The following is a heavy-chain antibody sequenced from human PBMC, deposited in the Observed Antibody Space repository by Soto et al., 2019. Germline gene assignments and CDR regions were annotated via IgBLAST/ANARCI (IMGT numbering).Heavy chain of an antibody. Sequence: QVQLMQSGAEVRKPGASVKVSCKASGYTFTDYDINWVRQATGQGLEWLGWMTPKSGYTGYAQKXXGXCTLTRDTSRGTAYMELSSLTSEDTAVYYCTRNLYNTGDFDHWGQGTLVTVSS. CDR1: GYTFTDYD. CDR3: TRNLYNTGDFDH. CDR2: MTPKSGYT. V-gene: IGHV1-8*02. J-gene: IGHJ4*02. D-gene: IGHD1-20*01.